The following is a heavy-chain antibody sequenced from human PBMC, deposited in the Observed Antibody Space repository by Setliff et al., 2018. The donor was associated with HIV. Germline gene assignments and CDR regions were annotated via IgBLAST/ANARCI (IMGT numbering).Heavy chain of an antibody. CDR1: GGTISNNNYH. J-gene: IGHJ3*02. V-gene: IGHV4-61*05. CDR2: IYYSGST. Sequence: PSETLSLTCSVSGGTISNNNYHWGWIRQPPGEGLEWIGYIYYSGSTNYNPSLKSRVTISVDTSKNQFSLKLSFVTAADTAVYYCARGPGGTVPKPLDAFDIWGQGTMVTVSS. CDR3: ARGPGGTVPKPLDAFDI. D-gene: IGHD1-1*01.